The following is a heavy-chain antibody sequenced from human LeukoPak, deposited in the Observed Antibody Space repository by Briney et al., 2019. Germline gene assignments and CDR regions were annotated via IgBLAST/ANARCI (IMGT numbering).Heavy chain of an antibody. Sequence: GGSLRLSCAASEFTFSSYNMNWVRQAPGKGLEWVSSISSSSKYIYYADSVKGRFTISRDNAKNSLYLQMNSLRAEDTAVYYCAREPSYYYDSSSQPVDYWGQGTLVTVSS. J-gene: IGHJ4*02. D-gene: IGHD3-22*01. CDR2: ISSSSKYI. CDR3: AREPSYYYDSSSQPVDY. V-gene: IGHV3-21*01. CDR1: EFTFSSYN.